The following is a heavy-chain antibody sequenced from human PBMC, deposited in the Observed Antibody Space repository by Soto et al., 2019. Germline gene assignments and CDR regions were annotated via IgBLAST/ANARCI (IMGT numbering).Heavy chain of an antibody. CDR2: ISYDGSNK. CDR1: GVTCISYG. V-gene: IGHV3-30*18. CDR3: AKEGDSSGYYDLDY. Sequence: PGGSLRHSCAASGVTCISYGMHWVRQATGKGLEWVAVISYDGSNKYYADSVKGRFTISRDNSKNTLYLQMNSLRAEDTAVYYCAKEGDSSGYYDLDYWGQGTLVTVSS. J-gene: IGHJ4*02. D-gene: IGHD3-22*01.